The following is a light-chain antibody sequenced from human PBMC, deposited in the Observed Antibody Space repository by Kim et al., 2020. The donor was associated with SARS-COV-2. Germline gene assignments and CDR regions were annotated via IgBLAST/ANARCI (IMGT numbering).Light chain of an antibody. CDR3: CSYTGSYTFI. Sequence: GQSVTIACSGTGSDVGYYNYVSWYQHRPGKAPRLIIYDVTKRPSGVPDRFSGSKSDNTASLTISGLQAGDEGDYYCCSYTGSYTFIFGGGTQLTVL. CDR2: DVT. CDR1: GSDVGYYNY. J-gene: IGLJ2*01. V-gene: IGLV2-11*01.